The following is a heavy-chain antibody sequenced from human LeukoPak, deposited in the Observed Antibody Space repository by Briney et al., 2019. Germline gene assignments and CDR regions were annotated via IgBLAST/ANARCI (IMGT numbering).Heavy chain of an antibody. Sequence: SETLSLTCTVSGDSISNYYWSWIRQPPGKGLEWLGYIHYSGSTNYNPSLKSRVTMSVDTSKNQFSLELSSVTAADTAVYYCARVAVAGYYFDYWGQGTLVTVSS. CDR1: GDSISNYY. J-gene: IGHJ4*02. V-gene: IGHV4-59*01. CDR3: ARVAVAGYYFDY. CDR2: IHYSGST. D-gene: IGHD6-19*01.